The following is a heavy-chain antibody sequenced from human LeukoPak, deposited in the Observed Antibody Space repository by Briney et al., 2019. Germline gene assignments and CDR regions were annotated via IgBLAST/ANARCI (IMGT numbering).Heavy chain of an antibody. CDR2: MSAYNGNT. V-gene: IGHV1-18*01. J-gene: IGHJ4*02. CDR1: GYTFTSYG. CDR3: AREPVTTQGEDY. D-gene: IGHD4-17*01. Sequence: ATVTVSCKASGYTFTSYGISWVRQAPGPGLEWMGCMSAYNGNTNYAQKLQGRVTMTTDTSTSTAYMELRSLRSDDTAVYYCAREPVTTQGEDYWGQGTLVSVSS.